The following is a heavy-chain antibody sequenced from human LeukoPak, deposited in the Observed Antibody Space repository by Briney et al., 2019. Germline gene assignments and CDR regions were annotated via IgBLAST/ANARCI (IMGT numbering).Heavy chain of an antibody. Sequence: PGGSLRLSCAASGFTFSSYGMHWVRQAPGKGLEWVAVISYDGSNKYYADSVKGRFTISRDNSKNTLYLQMNSLRVEDTAVYYCARENFMATSGTTFDIWGQGTMVSVSS. CDR2: ISYDGSNK. J-gene: IGHJ3*02. V-gene: IGHV3-30*03. CDR3: ARENFMATSGTTFDI. CDR1: GFTFSSYG. D-gene: IGHD1-1*01.